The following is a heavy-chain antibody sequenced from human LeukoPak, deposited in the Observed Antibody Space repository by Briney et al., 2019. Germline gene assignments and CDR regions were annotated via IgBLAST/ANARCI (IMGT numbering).Heavy chain of an antibody. V-gene: IGHV4-39*01. CDR3: TRQEVGYCSGGSCYAHFDY. Sequence: SETLSLTCTVSGFSISSSNKYWGWIRQPPGRGLEWVGSLPYSGSAYYNSSLKSRVTISVDTSRNQFSLKLISVTAADTAVYYCTRQEVGYCSGGSCYAHFDYWGRGTLVTVSS. CDR2: LPYSGSA. CDR1: GFSISSSNKY. D-gene: IGHD2-15*01. J-gene: IGHJ4*02.